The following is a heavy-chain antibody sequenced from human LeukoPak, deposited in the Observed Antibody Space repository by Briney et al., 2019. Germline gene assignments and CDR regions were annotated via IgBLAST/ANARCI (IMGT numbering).Heavy chain of an antibody. CDR3: ARGGDGYTYDAFDI. J-gene: IGHJ3*02. CDR2: INHSGST. V-gene: IGHV4-34*01. D-gene: IGHD5-18*01. CDR1: GGSFSGYY. Sequence: SETLSLTCAVYGGSFSGYYWSWVRQPPGKGLEWIGEINHSGSTNYNPSRKSRGTISVDPSKNQFSLKLSSVTAADTAVYYCARGGDGYTYDAFDIWGQGTMVTVSS.